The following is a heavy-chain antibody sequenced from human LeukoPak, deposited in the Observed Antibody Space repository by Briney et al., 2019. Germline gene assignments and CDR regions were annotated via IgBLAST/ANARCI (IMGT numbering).Heavy chain of an antibody. V-gene: IGHV3-33*01. CDR2: IWYDGSNK. Sequence: PGRSLRLSCAASGFTFSSYGMHWVRQAPGKGLEWVAVIWYDGSNKYYADSVKGRFTISRDNSKNTLYLQMNSLRAEDTAVYYCARDGPLWFGELTRTLDYRGQGTLVTVSS. CDR3: ARDGPLWFGELTRTLDY. CDR1: GFTFSSYG. D-gene: IGHD3-10*01. J-gene: IGHJ4*02.